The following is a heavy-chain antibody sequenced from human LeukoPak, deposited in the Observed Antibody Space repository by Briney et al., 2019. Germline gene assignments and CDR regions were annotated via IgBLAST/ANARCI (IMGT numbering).Heavy chain of an antibody. Sequence: GRSLRLSCAASGFTFSSYAMHRVRQAPGKGLEWVAVISYDGSNKYYADSVKGRFTISRDNSKNTLYLQMNSLRAEDTAVYYCARDNHYYMDVWGKGTTVTVSS. CDR3: ARDNHYYMDV. J-gene: IGHJ6*03. CDR1: GFTFSSYA. CDR2: ISYDGSNK. D-gene: IGHD1-14*01. V-gene: IGHV3-30*04.